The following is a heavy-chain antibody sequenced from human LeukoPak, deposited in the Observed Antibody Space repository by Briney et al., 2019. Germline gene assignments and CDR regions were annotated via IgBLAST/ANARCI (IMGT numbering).Heavy chain of an antibody. CDR1: GFTFSSYG. Sequence: GGSLRLSCAASGFTFSSYGMHWVRQAPGKGLEWVAVISYDGSNKYYADSVKGRFTISRDNSKNTLYLQMNSLRAEDTAVYYCASWPRSIAAAGTFPSFDYWGQGTLVTVSS. J-gene: IGHJ4*02. CDR2: ISYDGSNK. V-gene: IGHV3-30*03. CDR3: ASWPRSIAAAGTFPSFDY. D-gene: IGHD6-13*01.